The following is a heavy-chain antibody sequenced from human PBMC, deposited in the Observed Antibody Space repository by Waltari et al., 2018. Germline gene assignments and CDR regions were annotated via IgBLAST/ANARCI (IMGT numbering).Heavy chain of an antibody. J-gene: IGHJ4*02. CDR2: IWYDGSNK. CDR3: ARDHSGYYGSGSLLIDY. Sequence: QVQLVESGGGVVQPGRSLRRSCAASGFSFSSYGMHWVGQAPGKGLEWVAVIWYDGSNKYYADSGKGRFTISRDNSKNTLYLQMNSLRAEDTAVYYCARDHSGYYGSGSLLIDYWGQGTLVTVSS. CDR1: GFSFSSYG. D-gene: IGHD3-10*01. V-gene: IGHV3-33*01.